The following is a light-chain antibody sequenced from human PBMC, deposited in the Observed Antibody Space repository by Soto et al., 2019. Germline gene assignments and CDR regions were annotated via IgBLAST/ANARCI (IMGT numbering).Light chain of an antibody. V-gene: IGLV1-47*02. J-gene: IGLJ3*02. CDR2: GNS. CDR3: EAWDDSMSGVV. Sequence: QSVLTQPPSASGTPGQRVTLSCSGSSSNIGFNAVNWYQQLPGTAPKLVMHGNSQRPSGVPDRFSGSKSGTSASLAISGLRTEDEAHYYCEAWDDSMSGVVFGGGTKLTVL. CDR1: SSNIGFNA.